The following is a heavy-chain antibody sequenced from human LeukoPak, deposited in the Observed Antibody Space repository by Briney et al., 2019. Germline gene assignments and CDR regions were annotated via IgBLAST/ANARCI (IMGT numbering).Heavy chain of an antibody. CDR3: ARASGYPGHYYYMDV. J-gene: IGHJ6*03. D-gene: IGHD5-12*01. V-gene: IGHV3-7*01. Sequence: GESLRLSCAASGFTFSSYWMSWVRQAPGKGLEWVANIKQDGSEKYYVDSVKGRFTISRDNAKNSLYLQMNSLRAEDTAVYYCARASGYPGHYYYMDVWGKGTTVTVSS. CDR2: IKQDGSEK. CDR1: GFTFSSYW.